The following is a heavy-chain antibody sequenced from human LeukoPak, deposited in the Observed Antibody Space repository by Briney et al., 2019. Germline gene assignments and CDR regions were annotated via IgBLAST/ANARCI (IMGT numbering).Heavy chain of an antibody. CDR1: GFTFSTYA. CDR2: ISGSGLST. CDR3: ARWIAAAGLVADY. V-gene: IGHV3-23*01. Sequence: PGGSLRLSCAASGFTFSTYAMSWVRQAPGKGLEWVSGISGSGLSTSYADSVKGRFTISRDNSKNTLYLQMNSLRAEDTAVYYCARWIAAAGLVADYWGQGTLVTVSS. D-gene: IGHD6-13*01. J-gene: IGHJ4*02.